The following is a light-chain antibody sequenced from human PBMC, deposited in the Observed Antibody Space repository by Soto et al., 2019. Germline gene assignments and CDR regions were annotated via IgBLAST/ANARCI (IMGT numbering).Light chain of an antibody. CDR3: LQHKSYPLT. V-gene: IGKV1-17*01. Sequence: DIQMTQSPSSLSASVEDRVTITCRASQGIGNDLGWYQQKPGKAPKRLIYSSFILQSGVPSRFSGSGSGTEFTLTISSLQPEDFATYYCLQHKSYPLTFGQGTRLEIK. CDR1: QGIGND. CDR2: SSF. J-gene: IGKJ5*01.